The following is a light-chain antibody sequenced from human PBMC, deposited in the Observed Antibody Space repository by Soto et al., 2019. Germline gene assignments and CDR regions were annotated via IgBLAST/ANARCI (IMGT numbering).Light chain of an antibody. V-gene: IGKV1-5*01. CDR3: QQYRT. CDR1: QSIGDS. CDR2: DVS. J-gene: IGKJ1*01. Sequence: DIQMTQSPSTLSASVGDRVTITCRASQSIGDSLAWYQQKPGKAPYLLISDVSSLERGVPSRFSGSGSGTEFTLTISSMQPDDFATYYCQQYRTFGQGTKVDIK.